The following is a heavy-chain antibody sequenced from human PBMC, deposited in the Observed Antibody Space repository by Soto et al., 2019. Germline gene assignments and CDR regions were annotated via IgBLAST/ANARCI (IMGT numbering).Heavy chain of an antibody. CDR3: AHLTTGGFYFDY. J-gene: IGHJ4*02. CDR1: GYTFNTYY. D-gene: IGHD4-17*01. V-gene: IGHV1-46*02. Sequence: ASVKVSCKPSGYTFNTYYLHWLRQAPGQALEWMGVIHPSGGGTTYAQKFLGRVTVTRDTSTTTVFMELSSLRSDDTAVYYCAHLTTGGFYFDYWGQGTLVTVSS. CDR2: IHPSGGGT.